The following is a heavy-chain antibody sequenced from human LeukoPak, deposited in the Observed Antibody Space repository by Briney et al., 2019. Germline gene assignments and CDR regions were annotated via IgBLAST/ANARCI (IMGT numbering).Heavy chain of an antibody. Sequence: SETLSLTCTVSGGSISSSSYYWGWIRQPPGKGLEWIGYIYYSGSTNYNPSLKSRVTISVDTSKNQFSLKLSSVTAADTAVYYCARGSHYYDSQTFDYWGQGTLVTVSS. V-gene: IGHV4-61*05. D-gene: IGHD3-22*01. CDR1: GGSISSSSYY. J-gene: IGHJ4*02. CDR2: IYYSGST. CDR3: ARGSHYYDSQTFDY.